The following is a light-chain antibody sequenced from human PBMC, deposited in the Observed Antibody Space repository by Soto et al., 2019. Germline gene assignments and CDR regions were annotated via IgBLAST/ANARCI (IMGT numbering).Light chain of an antibody. V-gene: IGKV1-39*01. CDR1: QSISSY. Sequence: DIQMTQSQSSLSASVGDIVTITCRASQSISSYLNWYQQKPGKAPQLLIYAASILQSGVPARFSGSGSGTEFTLTISILQPEDVATYYCQQSYSTPPVFTFGPGTKVDIK. CDR2: AAS. CDR3: QQSYSTPPVFT. J-gene: IGKJ3*01.